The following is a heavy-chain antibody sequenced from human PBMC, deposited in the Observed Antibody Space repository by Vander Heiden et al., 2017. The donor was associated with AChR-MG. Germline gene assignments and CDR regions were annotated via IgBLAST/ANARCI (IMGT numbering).Heavy chain of an antibody. D-gene: IGHD2-15*01. J-gene: IGHJ4*02. CDR1: GFTLSSYG. CDR3: AKGGGRWSNDY. Sequence: QVQLVESGGGVVQPGRSLRLSCAASGFTLSSYGMHWGRQAPGKGLEWGAVISYDGSNKYYADSVKGRFTISRDNSKNTLYLQMNSLRAEDTAVYYCAKGGGRWSNDYWGQGTLVTVSS. V-gene: IGHV3-30*18. CDR2: ISYDGSNK.